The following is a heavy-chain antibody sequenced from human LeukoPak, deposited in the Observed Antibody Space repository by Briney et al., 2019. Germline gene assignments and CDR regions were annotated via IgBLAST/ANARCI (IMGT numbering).Heavy chain of an antibody. CDR2: ISSSSSYI. CDR1: GFTFSSYS. J-gene: IGHJ6*02. V-gene: IGHV3-21*04. Sequence: GGSLRLSCAASGFTFSSYSMNWVRQAPGKGLEWVSSISSSSSYIYYADSVKGRFTISRDNSKNTLYLQMNSLRAEDTAVYYCAGGVPTYYYYYGMDVWGQGTTVTVSS. CDR3: AGGVPTYYYYYGMDV. D-gene: IGHD2-2*01.